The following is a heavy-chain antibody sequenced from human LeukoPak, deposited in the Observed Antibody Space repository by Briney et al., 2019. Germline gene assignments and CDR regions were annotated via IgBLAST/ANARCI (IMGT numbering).Heavy chain of an antibody. Sequence: GGSLRLSCAASGFTFSSYGMHWVRQAPGKGLEWVAVIWYDGSNKYYADSVKGRFTISRDNSKNTLYLQMNSLRAEDTGVYYCARDGVYPLGDYWGQGTLVTVSS. V-gene: IGHV3-33*01. CDR2: IWYDGSNK. CDR3: ARDGVYPLGDY. J-gene: IGHJ4*02. CDR1: GFTFSSYG. D-gene: IGHD6-6*01.